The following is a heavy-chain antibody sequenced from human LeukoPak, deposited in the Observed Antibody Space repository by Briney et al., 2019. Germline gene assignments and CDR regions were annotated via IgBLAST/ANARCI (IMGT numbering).Heavy chain of an antibody. J-gene: IGHJ5*02. CDR3: ARGSRGDAA. Sequence: SETLSPTCTVSGGSISSGGYYWSWTRQHPGKGLEWIGYIYYSGSTYYNPSLKSRVTISVDTSKNQFSLKLSSVTAADTAVYYCARGSRGDAAWGRGTLVTVSS. D-gene: IGHD3-3*01. CDR1: GGSISSGGYY. V-gene: IGHV4-31*03. CDR2: IYYSGST.